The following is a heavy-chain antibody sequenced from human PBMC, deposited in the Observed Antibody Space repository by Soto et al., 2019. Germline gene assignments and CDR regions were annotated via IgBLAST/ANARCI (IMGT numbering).Heavy chain of an antibody. V-gene: IGHV4-34*01. CDR3: ARHKYCSGGSCYSRLYYYYYMDV. CDR2: INHSGST. D-gene: IGHD2-15*01. J-gene: IGHJ6*03. CDR1: GGSFSGYY. Sequence: SETLSLTCAVYGGSFSGYYWSWIRQPPGKGLEWIGEINHSGSTNYNPSLKSRVTISVDTSKNQFSLKLSSVTAADTAVYYCARHKYCSGGSCYSRLYYYYYMDVWGKGTTVTVSS.